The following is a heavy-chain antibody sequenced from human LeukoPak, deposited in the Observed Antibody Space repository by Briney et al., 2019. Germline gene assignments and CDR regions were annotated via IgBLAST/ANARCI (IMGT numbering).Heavy chain of an antibody. D-gene: IGHD2-15*01. J-gene: IGHJ4*02. Sequence: ASVRVSCTASGYTFTSYDINWVRQATGQGLEWMGWMNPNSGNTGYAQKFQGRVTMTRNTSISTAYMELSSLRSEDTAVYYCARDSYCSGGSCYPDWGQGTLVTVSS. CDR3: ARDSYCSGGSCYPD. V-gene: IGHV1-8*01. CDR2: MNPNSGNT. CDR1: GYTFTSYD.